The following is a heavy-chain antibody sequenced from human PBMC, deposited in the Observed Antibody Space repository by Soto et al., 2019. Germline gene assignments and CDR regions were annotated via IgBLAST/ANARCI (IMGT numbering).Heavy chain of an antibody. CDR1: GGTFSSYA. Sequence: GASVKVSCKASGGTFSSYAISWVRQAPGQGLEWMGGIIPIFGTANYAQKFQGRVTITADESTSTAYMELSSLRSEDTAVYYCARGSGIVGDSDGYYYGMDVWGQGTTVTVSS. J-gene: IGHJ6*02. D-gene: IGHD1-26*01. CDR2: IIPIFGTA. V-gene: IGHV1-69*13. CDR3: ARGSGIVGDSDGYYYGMDV.